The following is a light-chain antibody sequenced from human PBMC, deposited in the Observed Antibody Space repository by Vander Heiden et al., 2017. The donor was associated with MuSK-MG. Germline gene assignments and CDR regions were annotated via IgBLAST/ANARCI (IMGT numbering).Light chain of an antibody. Sequence: EIVLTQSAGTLSLSPGERATLSCRASQSVSSSYLAWYQQKPGQAPRLLIYGASPTGIPDRFSGSGSGTDFTLTISRLEPEDFAVYYCQQYGSSSFGGGTKVEIK. CDR3: QQYGSSS. V-gene: IGKV3-20*01. CDR2: GAS. CDR1: QSVSSSY. J-gene: IGKJ4*01.